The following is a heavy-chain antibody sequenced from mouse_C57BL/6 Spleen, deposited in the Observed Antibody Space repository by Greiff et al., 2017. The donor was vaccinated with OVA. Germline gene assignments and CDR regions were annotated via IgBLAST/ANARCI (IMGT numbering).Heavy chain of an antibody. CDR2: IDPETGGT. CDR3: TRVITTVVATDY. V-gene: IGHV1-15*01. Sequence: VQGVESGAELVRPGASVTLSCKASGYTFTDYEMHWVKQTPVHGLEWIGAIDPETGGTAYNQKFKGKAILTADKSSSTAYMELRSLTSEDSAVYYCTRVITTVVATDYWGQGTTLTVSS. J-gene: IGHJ2*01. D-gene: IGHD1-1*01. CDR1: GYTFTDYE.